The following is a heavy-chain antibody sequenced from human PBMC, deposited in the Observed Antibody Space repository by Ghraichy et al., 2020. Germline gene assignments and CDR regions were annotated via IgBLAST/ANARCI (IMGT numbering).Heavy chain of an antibody. Sequence: SETLSLTCTVSGGSVSSGSYYWSWIRQPPGKGLEWIGYIYYSGSTNYNPSLKSRVTISVDTSKNQFSLKLSSVTAADTAVYYCARDPHLRGYSPPDIWGQGTMVTVSS. J-gene: IGHJ3*02. V-gene: IGHV4-61*01. CDR3: ARDPHLRGYSPPDI. D-gene: IGHD5-18*01. CDR1: GGSVSSGSYY. CDR2: IYYSGST.